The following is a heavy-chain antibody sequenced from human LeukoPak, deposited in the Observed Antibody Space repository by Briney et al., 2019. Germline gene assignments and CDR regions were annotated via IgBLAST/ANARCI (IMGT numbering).Heavy chain of an antibody. J-gene: IGHJ4*02. CDR1: GFTFSDCY. CDR3: ARGQGRDYYDSSGYATKSAFDC. CDR2: ISSSGSTI. Sequence: PGGSLRLSCAASGFTFSDCYMSWIRQAPGKGLEWVSYISSSGSTIYYADSVRGRFTISGDNAKNSLYLQMNSLRAEDTAVYYCARGQGRDYYDSSGYATKSAFDCWGRGTLVTVSS. D-gene: IGHD3-22*01. V-gene: IGHV3-11*01.